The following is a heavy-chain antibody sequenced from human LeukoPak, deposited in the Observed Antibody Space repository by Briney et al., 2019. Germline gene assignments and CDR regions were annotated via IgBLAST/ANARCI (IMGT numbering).Heavy chain of an antibody. V-gene: IGHV4-30-4*08. CDR3: ARDGGYCSSTSCYFDY. CDR1: GGSISSGDYY. CDR2: IYYSGST. Sequence: SQTLSHTCTVSGGSISSGDYYWSWIRQPPGKGLEWIGYIYYSGSTYYNPSLKSRVTISVDTSKNQFSLKLSSVTAADTAVYYCARDGGYCSSTSCYFDYWGQGTLVTVSS. J-gene: IGHJ4*02. D-gene: IGHD2-2*01.